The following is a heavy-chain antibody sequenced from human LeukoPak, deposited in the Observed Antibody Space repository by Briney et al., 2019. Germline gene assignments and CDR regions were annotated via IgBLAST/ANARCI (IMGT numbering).Heavy chain of an antibody. V-gene: IGHV1-18*01. CDR3: ATHVAAAGTYYYYGMDV. D-gene: IGHD6-13*01. Sequence: ASVKVSCKASGYTFTSYGISWVQQAPGQGLEWMGWISAYNGNTNYAQKLQGRVTMTTDTSTSTAYMELRSLRSDDTAVYYCATHVAAAGTYYYYGMDVWGQGTTATVSS. J-gene: IGHJ6*02. CDR2: ISAYNGNT. CDR1: GYTFTSYG.